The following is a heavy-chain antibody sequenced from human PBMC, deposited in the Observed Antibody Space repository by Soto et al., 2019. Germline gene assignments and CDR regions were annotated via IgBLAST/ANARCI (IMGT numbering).Heavy chain of an antibody. CDR3: ARTDEPGSYSGSYTFDY. CDR2: IIPIFGTA. Sequence: QVQLVQSGAEVKKPGSSVKVSCKASGGTFSSYAISWVRQAPGQGLEWMGGIIPIFGTANYAQKFQGRVTITADESTSTDYMELSGRRSEDTAVYYCARTDEPGSYSGSYTFDYWGQGTLVTVSS. CDR1: GGTFSSYA. J-gene: IGHJ4*02. V-gene: IGHV1-69*01. D-gene: IGHD1-26*01.